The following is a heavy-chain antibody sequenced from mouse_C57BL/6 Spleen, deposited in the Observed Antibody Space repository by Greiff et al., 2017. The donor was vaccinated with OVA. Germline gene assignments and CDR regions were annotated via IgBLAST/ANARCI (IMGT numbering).Heavy chain of an antibody. D-gene: IGHD1-1*01. Sequence: VKLMESGPGLVQPSQSLSITCTVSGFSLTSYGVHWVRQSPGKGLEWLGVIWRGGSTDYNAAFMSRLSITKDNSKSQVFFKMNSLQADDTAIYYCAKEDYYGSRRGSYWYFDVWGTGTTVTVSS. CDR1: GFSLTSYG. CDR3: AKEDYYGSRRGSYWYFDV. V-gene: IGHV2-5*01. J-gene: IGHJ1*03. CDR2: IWRGGST.